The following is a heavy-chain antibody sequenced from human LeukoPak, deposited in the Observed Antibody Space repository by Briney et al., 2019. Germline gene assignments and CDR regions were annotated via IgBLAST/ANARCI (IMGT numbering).Heavy chain of an antibody. CDR1: GGTFSSYA. J-gene: IGHJ4*02. CDR3: ATDDYGDYVAAVW. D-gene: IGHD4-17*01. V-gene: IGHV1-69*13. Sequence: SVKVSCKASGGTFSSYAISWVRQAPGQGLEWMGGIIPIFGTANYAQKFQGRVTITADESTSTAYMELSSLRSEDTAVYYCATDDYGDYVAAVWWGQGTLVTVSS. CDR2: IIPIFGTA.